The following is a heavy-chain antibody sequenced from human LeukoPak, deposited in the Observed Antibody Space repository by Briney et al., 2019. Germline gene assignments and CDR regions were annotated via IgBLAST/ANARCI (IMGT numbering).Heavy chain of an antibody. V-gene: IGHV1-46*01. Sequence: ASVKVSCKASGYTFTSYYMHWVRQAPGQGLEWMGIINPSGGSTSYAQKFQGRVTMTRDTSTSTVYMELSSLRSEDTAVYYCARAPSTTVTTFGLFDYWGQGTLVTVSS. CDR3: ARAPSTTVTTFGLFDY. J-gene: IGHJ4*02. D-gene: IGHD4-17*01. CDR1: GYTFTSYY. CDR2: INPSGGST.